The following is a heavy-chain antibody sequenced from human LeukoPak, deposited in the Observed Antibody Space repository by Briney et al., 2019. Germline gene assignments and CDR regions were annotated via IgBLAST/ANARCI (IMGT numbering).Heavy chain of an antibody. Sequence: SQTLSLTCTVSGGSISSGDYYWSWIRQPPGKGLEWIGYIYYSGSTYYNPSLKSRVTISVDTSKDQFSLKLSSVTAADTAVYYCARGYWGVATIFDYWGQGTLVTVSS. J-gene: IGHJ4*02. CDR1: GGSISSGDYY. CDR3: ARGYWGVATIFDY. V-gene: IGHV4-30-4*08. D-gene: IGHD5-12*01. CDR2: IYYSGST.